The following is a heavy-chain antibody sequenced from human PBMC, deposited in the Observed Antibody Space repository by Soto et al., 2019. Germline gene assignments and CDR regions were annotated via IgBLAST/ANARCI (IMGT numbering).Heavy chain of an antibody. CDR1: GGSISSSSYY. D-gene: IGHD3-16*01. CDR2: IYYSGST. J-gene: IGHJ5*02. V-gene: IGHV4-39*01. Sequence: LSLTCTVSGGSISSSSYYWGWIRQPPGKGLEWIGSIYYSGSTYYNPSLKSRVTISVDTSKNQFSLKLSSVTAADTAVYYCARQGSDHIGDWFDPWGQGALVTVSS. CDR3: ARQGSDHIGDWFDP.